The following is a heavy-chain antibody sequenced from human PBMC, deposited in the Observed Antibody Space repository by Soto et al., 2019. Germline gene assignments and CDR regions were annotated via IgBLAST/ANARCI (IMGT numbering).Heavy chain of an antibody. J-gene: IGHJ4*02. V-gene: IGHV3-72*01. CDR3: ARVGLKRDSVSSRPFDY. CDR2: MRNKANSYTT. D-gene: IGHD1-26*01. CDR1: GFTFSDHY. Sequence: EVQLVESGGGLVQPGGSLRLSCAASGFTFSDHYMDWVRQAPGKGLEWVARMRNKANSYTTEYAASVRGRFIISRDDSTNSLYLHTTSLKTEDTAVYYCARVGLKRDSVSSRPFDYWGQGTLLTVSS.